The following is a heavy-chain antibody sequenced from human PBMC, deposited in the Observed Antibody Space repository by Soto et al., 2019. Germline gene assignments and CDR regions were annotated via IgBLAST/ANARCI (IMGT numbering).Heavy chain of an antibody. D-gene: IGHD2-2*01. CDR2: IYYSGST. V-gene: IGHV4-59*08. CDR3: ARLSRGIVVVPAANPHYYYYMDV. J-gene: IGHJ6*03. Sequence: SETLSLTCTVSGGSVSSYYWSWSLQPQGKGLEWIGYIYYSGSTNYNPSLKSRVTISVDTSKNQFSLKLSSVTAADTAVYYCARLSRGIVVVPAANPHYYYYMDVWGKGTTVTVSS. CDR1: GGSVSSYY.